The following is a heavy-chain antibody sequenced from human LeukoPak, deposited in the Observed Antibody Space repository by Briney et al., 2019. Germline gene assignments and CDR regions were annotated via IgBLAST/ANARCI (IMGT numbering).Heavy chain of an antibody. D-gene: IGHD3-10*01. V-gene: IGHV4-31*03. CDR1: GASTTTTTHY. Sequence: SSETLSLTCTVSGASTTTTTHYWSWLRQHPGKGPEWIAYIYYDAGAYYNPSLASRVTISLDSSANQFSLRLSSVTAADTAVYYCARGRRELKCGPDYWGQGTLVTVSS. CDR3: ARGRRELKCGPDY. CDR2: IYYDAGA. J-gene: IGHJ4*02.